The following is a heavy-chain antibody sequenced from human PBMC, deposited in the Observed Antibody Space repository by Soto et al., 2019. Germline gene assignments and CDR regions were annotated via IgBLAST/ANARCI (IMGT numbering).Heavy chain of an antibody. CDR2: ISAYNGNT. CDR3: ARHSSSCLQRVCAFDI. CDR1: GYTFTSYG. Sequence: ASVKVSCKASGYTFTSYGISWVRQAPGQGLEWMGWISAYNGNTNYAQKLQGRVTMTTDTSTSTAYMELRSLRSDDTAVYYCARHSSSCLQRVCAFDIWGQGTMVTVSS. J-gene: IGHJ3*02. V-gene: IGHV1-18*01. D-gene: IGHD6-13*01.